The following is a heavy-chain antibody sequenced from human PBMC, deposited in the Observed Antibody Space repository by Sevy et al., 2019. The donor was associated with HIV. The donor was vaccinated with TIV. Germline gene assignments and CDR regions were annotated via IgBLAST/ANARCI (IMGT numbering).Heavy chain of an antibody. Sequence: GGSLRLSCAASGFPFSNYGIHWVRQAPGKGLEWVAFIWYDGSNKYYADSVKGRFTISRDNSKNTLSLQMNSLRVDDTAVYYCAQGRDFYDRLASTFDFWGQGTMVTVSS. CDR3: AQGRDFYDRLASTFDF. V-gene: IGHV3-30*02. CDR1: GFPFSNYG. J-gene: IGHJ3*01. D-gene: IGHD3-22*01. CDR2: IWYDGSNK.